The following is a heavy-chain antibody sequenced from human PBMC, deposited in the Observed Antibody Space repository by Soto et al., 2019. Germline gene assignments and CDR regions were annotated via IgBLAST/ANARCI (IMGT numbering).Heavy chain of an antibody. J-gene: IGHJ3*01. CDR3: ASEGASGDWAFDF. V-gene: IGHV1-69*09. Sequence: QVQLVQSGAEVKKPGSSVKVSCKASGGSFTRYTFNWVRQAPGQGLEWVGRIIPVLGIANNAEKFQGRLTIAADTTTNTSYMELSSLRSEDTAFYFCASEGASGDWAFDFWGHGTMVTVSS. D-gene: IGHD3-10*01. CDR1: GGSFTRYT. CDR2: IIPVLGIA.